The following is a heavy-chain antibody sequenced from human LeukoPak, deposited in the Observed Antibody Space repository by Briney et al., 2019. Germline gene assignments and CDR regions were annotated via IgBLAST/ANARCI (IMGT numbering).Heavy chain of an antibody. D-gene: IGHD3-22*01. CDR1: GITLSNYG. V-gene: IGHV3-23*01. CDR3: AKRGVVIRVILVGFHKEAYYFDS. CDR2: ISGSGGST. J-gene: IGHJ4*02. Sequence: PGGSLRLSCVVSGITLSNYGMSWVRQAPGKGLEWVAGISGSGGSTNYADSVKGRFTISRDNPKNTLYLQTNSLRAEDTAVYFCAKRGVVIRVILVGFHKEAYYFDSWGQGALVTVSS.